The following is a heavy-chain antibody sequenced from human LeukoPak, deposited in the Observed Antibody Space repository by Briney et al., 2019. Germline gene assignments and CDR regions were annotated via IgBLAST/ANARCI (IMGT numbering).Heavy chain of an antibody. CDR3: AKNYYDTRKPWD. J-gene: IGHJ4*02. Sequence: SETLSLTCTVSGGSTSSTTYYCGCIRQPPGKGLGWVGTIYYGGSTYYNPSLKSGVTMSVDTPKNQFSLKLSSVTDADTAVYFCAKNYYDTRKPWDWGQGTLVTVSS. CDR2: IYYGGST. V-gene: IGHV4-39*07. D-gene: IGHD3-22*01. CDR1: GGSTSSTTYY.